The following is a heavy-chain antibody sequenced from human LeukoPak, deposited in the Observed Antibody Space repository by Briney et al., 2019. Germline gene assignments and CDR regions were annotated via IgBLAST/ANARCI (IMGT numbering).Heavy chain of an antibody. J-gene: IGHJ6*03. Sequence: GGSLRLSCAVSGFAFSDYGMHWVRQAPGQGLEWVAFIRNDGSHKHYADSVKGRFTISRDNAKNSLYLQMNSLRAEDTAVYYCAREGYSSSYYYYYYYMDVWGKGTTVTVSS. V-gene: IGHV3-30*02. D-gene: IGHD6-6*01. CDR1: GFAFSDYG. CDR3: AREGYSSSYYYYYYYMDV. CDR2: IRNDGSHK.